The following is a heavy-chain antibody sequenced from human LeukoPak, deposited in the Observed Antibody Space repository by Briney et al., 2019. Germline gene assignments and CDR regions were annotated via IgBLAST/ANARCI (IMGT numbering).Heavy chain of an antibody. CDR3: ARLVSILSSGYYYFDY. V-gene: IGHV4-39*01. D-gene: IGHD3-22*01. CDR2: IYYSGST. Sequence: SETLSLTCTVCGGSISSSSYYWGWIRQPTGKGLEWIGSIYYSGSTYYNPSLKSRVTISVDTSKNQFSLKLSSVTAADRAVYYCARLVSILSSGYYYFDYWGQGTLVTVSS. J-gene: IGHJ4*02. CDR1: GGSISSSSYY.